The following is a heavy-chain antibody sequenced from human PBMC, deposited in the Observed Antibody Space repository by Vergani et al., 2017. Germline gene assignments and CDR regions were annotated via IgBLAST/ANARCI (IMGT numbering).Heavy chain of an antibody. CDR1: EYSFGNYW. CDR3: ARHTTYTDS. V-gene: IGHV5-51*01. CDR2: IYPADSDT. J-gene: IGHJ4*02. Sequence: EVELVQSGPEMRKPGESLKISCKGSEYSFGNYWIGWVRQMPGKGLEWMGIIYPADSDTRYSPSFQGQVTISADKSISTAFLQWDSLKASDTALYYCARHTTYTDSWGQGTVVTVSS. D-gene: IGHD1-1*01.